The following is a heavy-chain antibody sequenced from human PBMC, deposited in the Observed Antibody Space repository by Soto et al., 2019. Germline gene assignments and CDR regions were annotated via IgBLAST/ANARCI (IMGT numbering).Heavy chain of an antibody. J-gene: IGHJ4*02. Sequence: PGGSLRLSCAASEFTFTHYWMHWVRQAPGEGLVWVSRISSDGTTTNYADSVKGRFTISRDNAKNTLYLQMTSLRVEDRAIYYCVRGKVAAGFDYWGQGALVTSPQ. D-gene: IGHD6-13*01. V-gene: IGHV3-74*01. CDR1: EFTFTHYW. CDR3: VRGKVAAGFDY. CDR2: ISSDGTTT.